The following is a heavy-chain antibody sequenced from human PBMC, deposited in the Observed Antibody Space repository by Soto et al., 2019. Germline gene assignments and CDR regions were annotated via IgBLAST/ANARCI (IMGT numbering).Heavy chain of an antibody. V-gene: IGHV3-74*01. J-gene: IGHJ4*02. Sequence: EVQLVESGGGLVQPGGSLSLSCAASGFTFSSYWMHWARQAPGKGLVWVSRINPDGSSTNYADSVKGRFTISRDNAKNTLYLQMNSLRAEDTAVYYCARVSVSSYHFDYWGQGTLVTVSS. CDR2: INPDGSST. CDR3: ARVSVSSYHFDY. D-gene: IGHD6-6*01. CDR1: GFTFSSYW.